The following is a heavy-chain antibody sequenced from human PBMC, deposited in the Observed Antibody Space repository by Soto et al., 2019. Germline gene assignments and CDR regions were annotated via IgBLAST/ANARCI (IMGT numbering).Heavy chain of an antibody. V-gene: IGHV1-69*13. CDR1: GGTFSSYA. Sequence: GASVKVSCKASGGTFSSYAISWVRQAPGQGLEWMGGIIPIFGTANYAQKFQGRVTITADESTSTAYMELSSLRSEDTAVYYCARVASPTYGMDVWGQGTTVTVSS. CDR3: ARVASPTYGMDV. J-gene: IGHJ6*02. CDR2: IIPIFGTA.